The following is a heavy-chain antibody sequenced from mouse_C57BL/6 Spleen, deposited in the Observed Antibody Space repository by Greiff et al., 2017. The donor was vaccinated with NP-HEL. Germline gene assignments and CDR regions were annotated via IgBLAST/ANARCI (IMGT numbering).Heavy chain of an antibody. CDR1: GYTFTSYW. CDR2: IHPNSGST. D-gene: IGHD2-4*01. J-gene: IGHJ2*01. V-gene: IGHV1-64*01. CDR3: ARNDYDVGY. Sequence: QVQLQQPGAELVKPGASVKLSCKASGYTFTSYWMHWVKQRPGQGLEWIGMIHPNSGSTNYNEKFKSKATLTVDKSSSTAYRPLSSLTSEDSAVYYCARNDYDVGYWGQGTTLTVSS.